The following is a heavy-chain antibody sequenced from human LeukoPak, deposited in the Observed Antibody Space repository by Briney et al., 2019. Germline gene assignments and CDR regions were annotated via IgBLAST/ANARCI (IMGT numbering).Heavy chain of an antibody. D-gene: IGHD6-19*01. CDR2: INHSGST. Sequence: SETLSLTCAVYGGSFSGYYWSWIRQPPGKGLEWIGEINHSGSTNYNPSLKSRVTISVDTSKNQFSLKLSSVTAADTAVYYCARLSVGIAVAGTDHWGQGTLVTVSS. CDR1: GGSFSGYY. J-gene: IGHJ4*02. V-gene: IGHV4-34*01. CDR3: ARLSVGIAVAGTDH.